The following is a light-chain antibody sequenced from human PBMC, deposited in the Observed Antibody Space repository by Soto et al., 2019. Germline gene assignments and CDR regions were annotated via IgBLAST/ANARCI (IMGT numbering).Light chain of an antibody. CDR1: QTISSSF. V-gene: IGKV3-20*01. CDR2: RAS. J-gene: IGKJ3*01. CDR3: HQFGGSPLDT. Sequence: EIVLTQSPGTLSLSPGERATLSCRASQTISSSFLAWYQQKPGQAPRLLIYRASRRAPGIPDRFSGSGSWTDFTLTISSLEPEDFEVYYCHQFGGSPLDTFGPGTKVEIK.